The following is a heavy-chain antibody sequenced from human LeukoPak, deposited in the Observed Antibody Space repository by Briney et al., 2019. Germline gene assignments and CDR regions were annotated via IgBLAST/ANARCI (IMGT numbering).Heavy chain of an antibody. CDR2: IYYSGST. D-gene: IGHD1-14*01. V-gene: IGHV4-39*01. Sequence: SETLSLTCTVSGGSISSSSYYWGWIRQPPGTGLEWIGTIYYSGSTYYNPSLTSRVTISVDTSKNQFSLKLSSVTAADTAVYYCASKPDSRNWFDPWGQGTLVIVSS. J-gene: IGHJ5*02. CDR3: ASKPDSRNWFDP. CDR1: GGSISSSSYY.